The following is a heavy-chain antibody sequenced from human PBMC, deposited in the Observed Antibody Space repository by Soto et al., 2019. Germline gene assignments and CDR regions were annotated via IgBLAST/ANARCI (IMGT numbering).Heavy chain of an antibody. V-gene: IGHV3-23*01. CDR3: ARAYCSGGSCWAWSNWFDP. Sequence: GGSLRLSCAASGFTFSSYAMSWVRQAPGKGLEWVSAISGSGGSTYYADSVKGRFTISRDNSKNTLYLQMNSLRAEDTAVYYCARAYCSGGSCWAWSNWFDPWGQGTLVTVSS. CDR2: ISGSGGST. D-gene: IGHD2-15*01. CDR1: GFTFSSYA. J-gene: IGHJ5*02.